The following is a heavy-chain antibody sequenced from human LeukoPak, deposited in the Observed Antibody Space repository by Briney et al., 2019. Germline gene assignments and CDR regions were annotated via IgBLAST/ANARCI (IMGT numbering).Heavy chain of an antibody. CDR2: ISYDGSNK. CDR1: GFTFGSYG. CDR3: AKVEGYSSSWYLDY. Sequence: GGSLRLSCAASGFTFGSYGMHWVRQAPGKRLEWVAVISYDGSNKYYADSVKGRFTISRDNSKNTLYLQMNSLRAEDTAVYYCAKVEGYSSSWYLDYWGQGTLVTVSS. D-gene: IGHD6-13*01. J-gene: IGHJ4*02. V-gene: IGHV3-30*18.